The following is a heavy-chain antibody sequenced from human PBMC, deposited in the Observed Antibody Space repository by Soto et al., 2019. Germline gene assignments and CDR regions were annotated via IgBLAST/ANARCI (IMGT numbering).Heavy chain of an antibody. CDR1: GYSFTSYW. J-gene: IGHJ5*02. CDR2: IDPSDSYT. V-gene: IGHV5-10-1*01. D-gene: IGHD2-21*01. Sequence: XESLKISWKGSGYSFTSYWISLVRQMPGKGLEWMGRIDPSDSYTNYSPFFQGHVTISTDKSITTAYLQWSSLKASDTAMYYCARGSLAPWPNWFDPWGQGTLVTVSS. CDR3: ARGSLAPWPNWFDP.